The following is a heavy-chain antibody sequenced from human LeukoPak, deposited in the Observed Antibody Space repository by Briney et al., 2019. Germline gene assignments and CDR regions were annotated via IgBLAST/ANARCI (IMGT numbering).Heavy chain of an antibody. J-gene: IGHJ4*02. V-gene: IGHV3-74*01. CDR3: ASFYYDPTGH. CDR1: GFTFSRDW. D-gene: IGHD3-22*01. Sequence: GGSLRLSCVASGFTFSRDWMHWVRQAPGKGLVWVSRISGDGRSTSYADSVKGRFIISRDNAKKTLYLQMNSLRAEDTAVYYCASFYYDPTGHWGQGTLDTVSS. CDR2: ISGDGRST.